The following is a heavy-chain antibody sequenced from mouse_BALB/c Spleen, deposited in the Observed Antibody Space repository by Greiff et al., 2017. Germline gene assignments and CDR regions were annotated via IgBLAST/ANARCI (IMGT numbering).Heavy chain of an antibody. CDR1: GFNIKDYY. D-gene: IGHD1-1*02. CDR3: NADGSYVGN. Sequence: EVQLQQSGAELVRSGASVKLSCTASGFNIKDYYMDWWKQRPEQGLEWIGWFDPENGDTEYAPKFQGKATMTADTSSNTAYLQLSSLTSEDTAVYYCNADGSYVGNWGQGTLVTVSA. J-gene: IGHJ3*01. CDR2: FDPENGDT. V-gene: IGHV14-4*02.